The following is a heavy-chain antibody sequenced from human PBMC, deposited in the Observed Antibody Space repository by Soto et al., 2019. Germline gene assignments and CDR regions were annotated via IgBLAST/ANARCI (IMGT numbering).Heavy chain of an antibody. D-gene: IGHD1-20*01. CDR3: AKRGITGTQNYYYYYYLDV. V-gene: IGHV3-23*01. CDR2: ISGSGGST. CDR1: GFTFSSYA. Sequence: PVGSLRLSCAVSGFTFSSYAMSWVRQAPGKGLEWVSAISGSGGSTYYADSVKGRFTISRDNSKNTLYLQMNSLRAEDTAVYYCAKRGITGTQNYYYYYYLDVWGKGTTVTVSS. J-gene: IGHJ6*03.